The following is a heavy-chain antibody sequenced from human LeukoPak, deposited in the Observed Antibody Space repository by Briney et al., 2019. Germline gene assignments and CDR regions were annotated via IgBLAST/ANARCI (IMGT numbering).Heavy chain of an antibody. CDR1: GYTFTGYY. J-gene: IGHJ4*02. V-gene: IGHV1-2*02. CDR3: AGRTISGYLDY. Sequence: ASVKVSCKASGYTFTGYYMYWVRQAPGQGLEWMGWINPNSGGTNYAQNSQGRVTMTRDTSIRTAYMELSSLRSDDTAVYYCAGRTISGYLDYWGQGTLVTVSS. D-gene: IGHD3-22*01. CDR2: INPNSGGT.